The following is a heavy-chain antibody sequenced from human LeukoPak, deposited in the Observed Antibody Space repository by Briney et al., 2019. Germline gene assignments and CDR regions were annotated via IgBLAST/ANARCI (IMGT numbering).Heavy chain of an antibody. D-gene: IGHD3-10*02. Sequence: GGSLRLSCAASGFTLSSYGMSWVRQAPGKGLEWVSAISGSGGSTYYADSVKGRFTISRDNSKNTLYLQMNSLRAEDTAVYYCAELGITMIGGVWSKGTTVTISS. V-gene: IGHV3-23*01. CDR2: ISGSGGST. J-gene: IGHJ6*04. CDR3: AELGITMIGGV. CDR1: GFTLSSYG.